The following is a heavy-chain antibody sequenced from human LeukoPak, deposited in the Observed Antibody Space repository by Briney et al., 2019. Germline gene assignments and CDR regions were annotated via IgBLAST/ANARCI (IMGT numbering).Heavy chain of an antibody. Sequence: GGSLRLSCAASGFTFDDYAMHWVRQAPGKGLEWVSGISWNSGSIGYADSVKGRFTISRDNAKNSLYLQMNSLRAEDTALYYCAKDEADDYDSSGYSDYWGQGTLVTVSS. CDR1: GFTFDDYA. J-gene: IGHJ4*02. D-gene: IGHD3-22*01. CDR2: ISWNSGSI. V-gene: IGHV3-9*01. CDR3: AKDEADDYDSSGYSDY.